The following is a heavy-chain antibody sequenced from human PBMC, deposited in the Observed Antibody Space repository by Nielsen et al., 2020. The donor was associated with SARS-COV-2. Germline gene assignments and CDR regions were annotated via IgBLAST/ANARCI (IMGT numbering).Heavy chain of an antibody. D-gene: IGHD5-24*01. CDR3: ARRKMATMGDLDY. J-gene: IGHJ4*02. CDR1: GFTFSSYS. Sequence: GESLKISCAASGFTFSSYSVNWVRQAPGKGLEWVSSISSSSSYIYYADSVKGRFTISRDNAKNSLYLQMNSLRAEDTAVYYCARRKMATMGDLDYWGQGTLVTVSS. CDR2: ISSSSSYI. V-gene: IGHV3-21*01.